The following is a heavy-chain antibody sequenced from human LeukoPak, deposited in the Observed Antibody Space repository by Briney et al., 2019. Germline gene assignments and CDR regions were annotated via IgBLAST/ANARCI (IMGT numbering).Heavy chain of an antibody. CDR1: GFTFSSYW. D-gene: IGHD4-11*01. Sequence: GGSLRLSCAASGFTFSSYWMHWVRQAPGKGLVWVSRINSDGSSTSSADSVKGRFTISRDNAKNTPSLQMNSLRVEDTAVYYCARSNYIDASDIWGQGTMVTVSS. CDR2: INSDGSST. J-gene: IGHJ3*02. CDR3: ARSNYIDASDI. V-gene: IGHV3-74*01.